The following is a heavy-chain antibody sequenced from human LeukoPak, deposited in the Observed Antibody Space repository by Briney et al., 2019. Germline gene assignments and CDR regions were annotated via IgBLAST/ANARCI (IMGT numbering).Heavy chain of an antibody. CDR1: GLTFTDYY. D-gene: IGHD6-13*01. V-gene: IGHV3-11*01. CDR2: ISSSGSTI. Sequence: GRSRRLSWAVSGLTFTDYYMRWNSQAPGKWLEWDSYISSSGSTIYYADSVKGRFNISRDNAKNSLYLQMNSLRAEDTAVYYCARDDSSWSEGKFDYWGEGTLVSVSS. J-gene: IGHJ4*02. CDR3: ARDDSSWSEGKFDY.